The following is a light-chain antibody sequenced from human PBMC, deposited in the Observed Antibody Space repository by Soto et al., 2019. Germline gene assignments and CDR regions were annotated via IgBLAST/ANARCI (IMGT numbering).Light chain of an antibody. CDR3: QQYATSPHT. Sequence: EIVLTQSPVTLSLSPGESATLSCRASQSVSSSQVAWYQQKPGQAPRLLIYGASSRATGIPDRFSGVGSETDFTLISSRLEHEDFAVYYCQQYATSPHTFGQGTKLEIK. CDR2: GAS. V-gene: IGKV3-20*01. CDR1: QSVSSSQ. J-gene: IGKJ2*01.